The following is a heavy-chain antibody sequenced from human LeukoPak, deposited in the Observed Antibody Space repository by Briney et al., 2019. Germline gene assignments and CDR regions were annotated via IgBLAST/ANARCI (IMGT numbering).Heavy chain of an antibody. CDR2: IYTSGST. D-gene: IGHD6-19*01. J-gene: IGHJ4*02. V-gene: IGHV4-61*02. CDR1: GGSISSSSYY. CDR3: AREGGSTYGSGWYSSSFWDY. Sequence: PSETLSLTCTVSGGSISSSSYYWGWLRQPAGKGLEWIGRIYTSGSTNYNPSLKSRVTMSVDTSKNQFSLKLSSVTAADTAVYYCAREGGSTYGSGWYSSSFWDYWGQGTLVTVSS.